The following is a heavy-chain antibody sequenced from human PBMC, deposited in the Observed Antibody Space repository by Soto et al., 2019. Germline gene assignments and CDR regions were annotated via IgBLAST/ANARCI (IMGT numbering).Heavy chain of an antibody. D-gene: IGHD2-15*01. Sequence: GGSLRLSCAASGFTFSSYGMHWVRQAPGKGLEWVAVIWYDGSNKYYADSVKGRFTISRDNSKNTLYLQMNSLRAEDTAVYYCARGGYCSGGSCYTLGYWGQGTLVTVSS. CDR1: GFTFSSYG. J-gene: IGHJ4*02. V-gene: IGHV3-33*01. CDR2: IWYDGSNK. CDR3: ARGGYCSGGSCYTLGY.